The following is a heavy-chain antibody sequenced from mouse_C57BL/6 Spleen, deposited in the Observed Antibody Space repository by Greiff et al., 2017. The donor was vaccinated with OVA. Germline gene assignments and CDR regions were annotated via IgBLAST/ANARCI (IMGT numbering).Heavy chain of an antibody. CDR1: GYTFTDYY. J-gene: IGHJ2*01. CDR2: INPYNGGT. D-gene: IGHD1-1*01. V-gene: IGHV1-19*01. CDR3: ARSDYGSSYVGHYFDY. Sequence: EVKVVESGPVLVKPGASVKMSCKASGYTFTDYYMNWVKQSHGKSLEWIGVINPYNGGTSYNQKFKGKATLTVDKSSSTAYMELNSLTSEDSAVYYCARSDYGSSYVGHYFDYWGQGTTLTVSS.